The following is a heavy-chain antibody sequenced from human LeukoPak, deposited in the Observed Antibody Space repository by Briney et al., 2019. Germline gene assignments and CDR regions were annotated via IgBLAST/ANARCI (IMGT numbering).Heavy chain of an antibody. CDR1: GFTFSSYS. Sequence: GGSLRLSCAASGFTFSSYSMNWVRQAPGKGLEWVSSISSSSSYIYYADSVKGRFTISRDNSKNTLYLQMNSLRAEDTAVYYCARDSPVYPDYYGMDVWGQGTTVTVSS. J-gene: IGHJ6*02. CDR3: ARDSPVYPDYYGMDV. V-gene: IGHV3-21*01. CDR2: ISSSSSYI. D-gene: IGHD1-14*01.